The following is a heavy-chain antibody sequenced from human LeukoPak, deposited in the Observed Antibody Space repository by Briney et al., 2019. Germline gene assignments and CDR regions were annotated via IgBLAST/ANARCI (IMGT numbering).Heavy chain of an antibody. J-gene: IGHJ4*02. CDR3: SRSLNY. Sequence: GGSLRLSCAVSGFSFRSSWMDWVRQAPGKGLEWVANIKPDGSDKSYVDSVKGRFTISRDNAKDSLYLEMDSLRVEDTALYYCSRSLNYWGQGALVTVSS. CDR2: IKPDGSDK. CDR1: GFSFRSSW. V-gene: IGHV3-7*01.